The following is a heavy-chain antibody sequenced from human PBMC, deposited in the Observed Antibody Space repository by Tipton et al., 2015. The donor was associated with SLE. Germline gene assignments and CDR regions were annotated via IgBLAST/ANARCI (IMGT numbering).Heavy chain of an antibody. CDR2: IYYSGST. CDR3: ASFRSSSWGYFDY. J-gene: IGHJ4*02. Sequence: LRLSCTVSGGSISSYYWSWIRQPPGKGLEWIGYIYYSGSTNYNPSLKSRVTISVDTSKNQFSLKLSSVTAADPAVYYCASFRSSSWGYFDYWGQGTLVTVSS. V-gene: IGHV4-59*01. D-gene: IGHD6-13*01. CDR1: GGSISSYY.